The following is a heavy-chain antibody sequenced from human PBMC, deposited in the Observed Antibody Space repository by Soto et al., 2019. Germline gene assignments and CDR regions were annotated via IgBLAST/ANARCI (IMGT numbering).Heavy chain of an antibody. CDR3: AVVPFRVGATIFDY. D-gene: IGHD1-26*01. V-gene: IGHV1-3*01. CDR1: GYTFTSYA. Sequence: ASVKVSCKASGYTFTSYAMHWVRQAPGQRLEWMGWINAGNGNTKYSQKFQGRVTITRDTSASTAYMELSSLRSEDTAVYYCAVVPFRVGATIFDYWGQGPLVTVSS. J-gene: IGHJ4*02. CDR2: INAGNGNT.